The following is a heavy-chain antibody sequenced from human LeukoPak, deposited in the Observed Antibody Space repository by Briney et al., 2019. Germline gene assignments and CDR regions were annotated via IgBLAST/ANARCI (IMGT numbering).Heavy chain of an antibody. Sequence: KSGGSLRLSCAASGFTFSSYGIHWVRQAPGKGLEWVSSISSSSSYIYYADSVKGRFTISRDNAKNSLYLQMNSLRAEDTAVYYCARVRVTTISMHAFDIWGQGTMVTVSS. V-gene: IGHV3-21*01. J-gene: IGHJ3*02. D-gene: IGHD4-17*01. CDR1: GFTFSSYG. CDR3: ARVRVTTISMHAFDI. CDR2: ISSSSSYI.